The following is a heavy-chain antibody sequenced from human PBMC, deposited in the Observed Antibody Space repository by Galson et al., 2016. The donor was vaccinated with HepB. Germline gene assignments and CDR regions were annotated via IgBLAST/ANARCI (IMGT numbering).Heavy chain of an antibody. Sequence: SLRLSCAASGFTLDYYAMHWVQQAPGKGLEWVSGISWNSGSIGYADSVKGRFTISRDNAKNSLYLQMNSLRAGDTALYYCAKDSGAYYYDSSGYRRNAFDIWGQGTMVTVSS. CDR3: AKDSGAYYYDSSGYRRNAFDI. CDR1: GFTLDYYA. CDR2: ISWNSGSI. D-gene: IGHD3-22*01. J-gene: IGHJ3*02. V-gene: IGHV3-9*01.